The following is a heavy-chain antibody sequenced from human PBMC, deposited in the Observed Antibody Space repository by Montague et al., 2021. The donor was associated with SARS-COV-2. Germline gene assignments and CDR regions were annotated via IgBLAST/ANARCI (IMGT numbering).Heavy chain of an antibody. CDR2: IDKSGTT. D-gene: IGHD5-12*01. J-gene: IGHJ6*02. CDR3: ARDLGWIDV. V-gene: IGHV4-34*09. Sequence: IDKSGTTQYNTSLKSRVSLSVDTSKNQFSLNLRSATAADTALYYCARDLGWIDVWGQGTTVIVS.